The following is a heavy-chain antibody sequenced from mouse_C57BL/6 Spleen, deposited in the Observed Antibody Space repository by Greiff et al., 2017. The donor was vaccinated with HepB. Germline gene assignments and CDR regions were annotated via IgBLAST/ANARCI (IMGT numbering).Heavy chain of an antibody. CDR2: IDPENGDT. V-gene: IGHV14-4*01. CDR3: TTGNSNYDY. D-gene: IGHD2-5*01. J-gene: IGHJ2*01. CDR1: GFNIKDDY. Sequence: VQLKQSGAELVRPGASVKLSCTASGFNIKDDYMHWVKQRPEQGLEWIGWIDPENGDTEYASKFQGKATITADTSSNTAYLQLSSLTSEDIAVYYCTTGNSNYDYWGQGTTLTVSS.